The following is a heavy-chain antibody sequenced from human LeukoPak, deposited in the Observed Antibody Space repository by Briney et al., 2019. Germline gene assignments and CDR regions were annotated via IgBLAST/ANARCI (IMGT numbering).Heavy chain of an antibody. J-gene: IGHJ4*02. V-gene: IGHV3-23*01. D-gene: IGHD3-9*01. CDR3: AKWGDYDILTGYYDPDY. CDR1: GFTFSNYA. CDR2: VSGRVDST. Sequence: GGSLRLSCAASGFTFSNYAMSWVRQAPGKGLEWVSAVSGRVDSTYYADSVKGRFTISRDTSKNTLYLQMNSLRAEDTAVYYCAKWGDYDILTGYYDPDYWGQGTLVTVSS.